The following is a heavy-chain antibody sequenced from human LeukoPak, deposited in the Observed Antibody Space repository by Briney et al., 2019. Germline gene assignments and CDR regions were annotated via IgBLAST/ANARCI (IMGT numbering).Heavy chain of an antibody. Sequence: GGSLRLSCAASGVTFSNFGMHWVRQAPGKGLEWVAFIRYGGTGNYYPDSVEGRFTVSRDNSKNTLFLQMNSLRHEDTAVYFCGKDASTTSRTLDIWGQGTLVTVSS. J-gene: IGHJ3*02. CDR1: GVTFSNFG. V-gene: IGHV3-30*02. CDR2: IRYGGTGN. D-gene: IGHD2/OR15-2a*01. CDR3: GKDASTTSRTLDI.